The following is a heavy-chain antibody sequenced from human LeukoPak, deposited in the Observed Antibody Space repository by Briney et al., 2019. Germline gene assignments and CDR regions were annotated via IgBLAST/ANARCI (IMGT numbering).Heavy chain of an antibody. Sequence: SETLSLTCTVSGGSISNYYWHWIRQPPGKGLERIGYIYYSGGTNYNPSLKSRVTISVDTSKNQFSLKLRSVTAADTAVYYCARDPSGSFFNWFDPWGQGTLVTVSS. CDR3: ARDPSGSFFNWFDP. CDR1: GGSISNYY. J-gene: IGHJ5*02. CDR2: IYYSGGT. V-gene: IGHV4-59*01. D-gene: IGHD1-26*01.